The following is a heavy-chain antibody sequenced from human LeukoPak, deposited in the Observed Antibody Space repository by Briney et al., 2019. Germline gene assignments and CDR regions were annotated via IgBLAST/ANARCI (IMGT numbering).Heavy chain of an antibody. J-gene: IGHJ4*02. V-gene: IGHV3-30*02. CDR3: AKDQPSGSSSWYWDY. CDR2: IRSDGSII. D-gene: IGHD6-13*01. Sequence: GGSLRPSCAVSGFPFRNFGVHWARQAPGKGRGGGAFIRSDGSIIYYADSVKGRFTISRDNSKNTLYLQMNSLRVEDTAVYYCAKDQPSGSSSWYWDYWGQGTLVTVSS. CDR1: GFPFRNFG.